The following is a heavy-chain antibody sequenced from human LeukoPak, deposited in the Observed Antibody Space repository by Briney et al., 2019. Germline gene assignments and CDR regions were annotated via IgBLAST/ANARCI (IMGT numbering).Heavy chain of an antibody. J-gene: IGHJ4*02. V-gene: IGHV3-23*01. CDR3: AKPHGERQWLVFDY. CDR1: GFTFSSYA. D-gene: IGHD6-19*01. Sequence: GGSLRLSWAASGFTFSSYAMSWVRQAPGKGREGVSAISGSGGSTYYADSVKGRFTISRDNSKNTLYLQMNSLRAEDTAVYYCAKPHGERQWLVFDYWGQGTLVTVSS. CDR2: ISGSGGST.